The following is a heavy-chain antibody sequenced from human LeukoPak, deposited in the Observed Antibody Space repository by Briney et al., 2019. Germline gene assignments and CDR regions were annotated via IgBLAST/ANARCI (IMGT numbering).Heavy chain of an antibody. J-gene: IGHJ4*02. CDR3: ARDFDY. CDR2: VYTTGAT. CDR1: GGSFNTYY. V-gene: IGHV4-4*07. Sequence: SETVSLTCTVSGGSFNTYYWSWIRQSAGKGLEWIGRVYTTGATNYNPSLKSRVTMSVDTSKNQFSLKLNSVTAADTAVYYCARDFDYSGQGTLVTVSS.